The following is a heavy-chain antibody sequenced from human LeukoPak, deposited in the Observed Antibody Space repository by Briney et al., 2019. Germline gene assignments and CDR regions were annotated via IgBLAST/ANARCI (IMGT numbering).Heavy chain of an antibody. Sequence: PSETLSLTCTVSGGSISSYYWSWIRQPPGEGLEWIGYIYYSGSTNYNPSLKSRVTISVDTSKNQFSLKLSSVTAADTAVYYCARVESDCSGGSCYSYFDYWGQGTLVTVSS. CDR1: GGSISSYY. CDR3: ARVESDCSGGSCYSYFDY. J-gene: IGHJ4*02. D-gene: IGHD2-15*01. CDR2: IYYSGST. V-gene: IGHV4-59*01.